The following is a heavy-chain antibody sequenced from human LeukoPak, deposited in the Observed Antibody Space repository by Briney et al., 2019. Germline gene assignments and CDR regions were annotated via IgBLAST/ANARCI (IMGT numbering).Heavy chain of an antibody. D-gene: IGHD6-13*01. Sequence: ASVKVSCKVSGYTLTELSMHWVRQAPGKGLEWMGGFDPEDGETIYAQKFQGRVTMTEDTSTDTAYMELSSLRSEDTAVYYCATQLYKSSSWYWWGQGTLVTVSS. CDR2: FDPEDGET. J-gene: IGHJ4*02. V-gene: IGHV1-24*01. CDR3: ATQLYKSSSWYW. CDR1: GYTLTELS.